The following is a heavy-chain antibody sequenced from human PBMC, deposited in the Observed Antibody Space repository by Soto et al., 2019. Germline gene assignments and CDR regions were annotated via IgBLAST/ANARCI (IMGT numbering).Heavy chain of an antibody. J-gene: IGHJ5*02. CDR3: ARAGGTGYSVLAGFDP. V-gene: IGHV1-69*02. Sequence: SVKVSCKASGGTFSSYTISWVRQAPGQGLEWMGRIIPILGIANYAQKFQGRVTITADKSTSTAYMELSSLRSEDTAVYYCARAGGTGYSVLAGFDPWGQGTLVTVSS. CDR2: IIPILGIA. D-gene: IGHD3-9*01. CDR1: GGTFSSYT.